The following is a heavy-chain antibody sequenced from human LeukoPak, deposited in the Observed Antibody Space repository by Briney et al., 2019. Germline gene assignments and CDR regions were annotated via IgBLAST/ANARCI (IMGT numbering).Heavy chain of an antibody. V-gene: IGHV4-59*01. CDR2: IYYSGST. CDR1: GSSISSYY. CDR3: ARDPVGYCTNGVCYAFDI. J-gene: IGHJ3*02. Sequence: PSETLSLTCTVSGSSISSYYWSWIRQPPGKGLEWIGYIYYSGSTNYNPSLKSRVTISVDTSKNQFSLKLSSVTAADTAVYYCARDPVGYCTNGVCYAFDIWGQGTMVTVSS. D-gene: IGHD2-8*01.